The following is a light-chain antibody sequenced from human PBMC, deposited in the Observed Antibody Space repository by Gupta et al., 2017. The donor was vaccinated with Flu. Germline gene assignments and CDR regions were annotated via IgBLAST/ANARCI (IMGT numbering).Light chain of an antibody. CDR2: ANS. V-gene: IGLV1-40*01. CDR1: SSNIGAGYE. CDR3: QSYDSSLSVLV. Sequence: QSVLTQPPSVSGAPGQRVTISCTGNSSNIGAGYEVNWYQHLPGTAPKRLIYANSDRPSGVPDRFSGSKSGISASLAITGLQAEDEADYYCQSYDSSLSVLVFGAGTKLTVL. J-gene: IGLJ2*01.